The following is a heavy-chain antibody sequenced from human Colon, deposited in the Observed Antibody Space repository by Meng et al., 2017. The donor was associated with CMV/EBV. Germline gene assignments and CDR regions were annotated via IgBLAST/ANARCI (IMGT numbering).Heavy chain of an antibody. CDR3: AKADYYDGSGYYFDY. CDR1: GLTFSAYD. J-gene: IGHJ4*02. D-gene: IGHD3-22*01. Sequence: SGLTFSAYDMSWVRQAPGKGLEWVSSISGTGGNTYYADSVKGRFTISRDDSHNTLFLHMNSLRAEDTAVYYCAKADYYDGSGYYFDYWGQGTLVTVSS. CDR2: ISGTGGNT. V-gene: IGHV3-23*01.